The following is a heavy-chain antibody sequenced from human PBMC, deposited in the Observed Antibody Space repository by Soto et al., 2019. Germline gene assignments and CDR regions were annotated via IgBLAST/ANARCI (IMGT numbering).Heavy chain of an antibody. D-gene: IGHD5-12*01. Sequence: EVPLLESGGGLVQPGGSLRLSCAASGFTFSSYAMSWVRQAPGKGLEWVSSITGSAGSTYYADSVKGRFTISRDNSKNTLYLQMNSLRAEDTAVYYCAKDRNRWLRFDLGYWGQGTLVIVSS. CDR2: ITGSAGST. CDR1: GFTFSSYA. CDR3: AKDRNRWLRFDLGY. J-gene: IGHJ4*02. V-gene: IGHV3-23*01.